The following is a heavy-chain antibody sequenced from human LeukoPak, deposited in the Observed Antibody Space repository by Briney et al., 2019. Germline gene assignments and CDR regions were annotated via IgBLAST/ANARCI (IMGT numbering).Heavy chain of an antibody. CDR3: ARDHTIFG. J-gene: IGHJ4*02. V-gene: IGHV4-31*03. CDR1: GGSINSAIYY. D-gene: IGHD3-3*01. CDR2: IHYTGST. Sequence: SETLSLTCTVSGGSINSAIYYWSWIRQHPGKGLEWIGYIHYTGSTYYNPSLKSRVTISVDTSKNQFSLKLSSVTAADTAVYYCARDHTIFGWGQGTLVTVSS.